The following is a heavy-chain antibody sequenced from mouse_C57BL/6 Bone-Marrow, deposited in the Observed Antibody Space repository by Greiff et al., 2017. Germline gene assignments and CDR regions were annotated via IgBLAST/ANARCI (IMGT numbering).Heavy chain of an antibody. V-gene: IGHV5-2*03. Sequence: EVKVEESGGGLVQPGESLKLSCESNEYEFPSHDMSWVRKTPEKRLELVAAINSDGGSTYYPDTMERRFIISRDNTQKTLYLPMSSLRSEDTALYYCARHDYEGFAYWGQGTLVTVSA. J-gene: IGHJ3*01. CDR3: ARHDYEGFAY. D-gene: IGHD2-4*01. CDR2: INSDGGST. CDR1: EYEFPSHD.